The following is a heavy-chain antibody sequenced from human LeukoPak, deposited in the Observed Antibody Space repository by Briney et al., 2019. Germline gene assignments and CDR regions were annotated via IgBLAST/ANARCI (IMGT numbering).Heavy chain of an antibody. D-gene: IGHD3-9*01. CDR1: GFTFSSYG. J-gene: IGHJ4*02. V-gene: IGHV3-30*18. CDR2: ISYDGSNK. CDR3: AKDRGYDILTGLDY. Sequence: GRSLRLSCAASGFTFSSYGMHWVRQAPGKGLEWVAVISYDGSNKYYADSVKGRFTISRDNSKNTLYLQMNSLRAEDTAAYYCAKDRGYDILTGLDYWGQGTLVTVSS.